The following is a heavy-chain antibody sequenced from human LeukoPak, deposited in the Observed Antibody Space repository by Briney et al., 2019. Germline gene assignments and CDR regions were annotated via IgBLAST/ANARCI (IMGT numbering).Heavy chain of an antibody. CDR3: ARDLKGSAWYVDD. J-gene: IGHJ4*02. V-gene: IGHV3-11*05. D-gene: IGHD6-19*01. Sequence: GGSLRLSCAASGFTFSDYYMTWIRQAPGKGLEWLSYISSSSTYTNYADSVKGRFTISRDNAENSLYLQMNSLRAEDTAVYYCARDLKGSAWYVDDWGQGTLVTVSS. CDR2: ISSSSTYT. CDR1: GFTFSDYY.